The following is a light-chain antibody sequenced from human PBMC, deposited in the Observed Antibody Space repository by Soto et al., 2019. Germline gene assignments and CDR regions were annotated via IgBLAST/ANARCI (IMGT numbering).Light chain of an antibody. J-gene: IGLJ2*01. CDR3: ATWDDSLSVL. CDR1: SSNIGSNY. Sequence: QLVLTQPPSASGTPGQRVTISCSGSSSNIGSNYIYWYQQLPGTAPKLLIYRSNQRPSGVPDRFSGSKSGTSASLAISGLRSEDEADYYCATWDDSLSVLFGGGTKLTVL. CDR2: RSN. V-gene: IGLV1-47*01.